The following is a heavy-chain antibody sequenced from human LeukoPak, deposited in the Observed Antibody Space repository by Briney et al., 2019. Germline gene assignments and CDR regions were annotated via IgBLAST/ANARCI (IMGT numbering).Heavy chain of an antibody. CDR2: MNPNSGNT. J-gene: IGHJ6*02. CDR1: GYTFTSYD. V-gene: IGHV1-8*01. D-gene: IGHD1-26*01. Sequence: ASVKVSCTASGYTFTSYDINWVRQAIGQGLEWMGWMNPNSGNTGYAQKFQGRVTMTRNTSIRTAYMELSSLRSEDTAVYYCARAAGSYYVEDYYYGMDVWGQGTTVTVSS. CDR3: ARAAGSYYVEDYYYGMDV.